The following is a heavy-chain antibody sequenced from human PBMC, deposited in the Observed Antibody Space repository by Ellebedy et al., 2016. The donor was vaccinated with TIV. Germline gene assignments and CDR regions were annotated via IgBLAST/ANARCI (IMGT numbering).Heavy chain of an antibody. CDR2: ISAYNGDT. D-gene: IGHD6-19*01. CDR1: GYTFPSYG. V-gene: IGHV1-18*04. CDR3: AGGNLNSGWNRTQNWLDP. J-gene: IGHJ5*02. Sequence: AASVKVSCQAAGYTFPSYGITWVRQAPGQGLEWMGWISAYNGDTNYAQRFQGRVTMTTDTSAFTAYMELRSLRSDDTAVYYCAGGNLNSGWNRTQNWLDPWGQGTLVTVSS.